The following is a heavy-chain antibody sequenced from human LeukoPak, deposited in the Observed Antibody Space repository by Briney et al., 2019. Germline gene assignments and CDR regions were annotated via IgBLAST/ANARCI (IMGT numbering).Heavy chain of an antibody. Sequence: PGGSLRLSCAASGFTFSRFAMSWVRQAPGKGLEWVSAISAYDGSAYYGDPVRGRFTISRDNSKSTLFLQMNSLRVEDTAVYYCAKGGTRGSWYHFDSWGQGTLVTVSS. CDR2: ISAYDGSA. CDR3: AKGGTRGSWYHFDS. V-gene: IGHV3-23*01. CDR1: GFTFSRFA. J-gene: IGHJ4*02. D-gene: IGHD6-13*01.